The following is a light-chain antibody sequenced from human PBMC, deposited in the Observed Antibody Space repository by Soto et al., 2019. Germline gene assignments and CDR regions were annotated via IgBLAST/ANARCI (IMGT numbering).Light chain of an antibody. Sequence: QSALTQPASVSGSPGQSITISCTGTSSDIGVYNYVSWYQHHPGKAPKLMIYEVNKRTSGVPDRFSGSKSDNTASLTVSGLQAEDEADYYCSSYAGSNTVIFGGGTKLTVL. J-gene: IGLJ2*01. CDR1: SSDIGVYNY. CDR2: EVN. V-gene: IGLV2-8*01. CDR3: SSYAGSNTVI.